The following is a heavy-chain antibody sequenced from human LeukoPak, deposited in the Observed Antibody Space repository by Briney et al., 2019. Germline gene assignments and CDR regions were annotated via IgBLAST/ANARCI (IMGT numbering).Heavy chain of an antibody. Sequence: KPSETLSLTCTVSGGSISSSSYYWGWIRQPPGKGLEWIGSIYYSGSTYYNPSLKSRVTISVDTSKNQFSLKLSSVTAADTAVYYCARAHDVIVVVPAANNWFDPWGQGTLVTVSS. CDR2: IYYSGST. CDR3: ARAHDVIVVVPAANNWFDP. CDR1: GGSISSSSYY. D-gene: IGHD2-2*01. V-gene: IGHV4-39*07. J-gene: IGHJ5*02.